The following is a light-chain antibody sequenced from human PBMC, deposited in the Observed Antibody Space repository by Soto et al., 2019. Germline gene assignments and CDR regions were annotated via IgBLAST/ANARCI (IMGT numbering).Light chain of an antibody. CDR2: DAS. CDR3: QQRSNWPPT. J-gene: IGKJ1*01. Sequence: EIVLTQSPATLSLSPGERATLSCSASQSVSSYLALYQQKPGQAPRLLIYDASNRATGIPARFSGSGSGTDFTLTISSLEPEDFAVYYCQQRSNWPPTFGQGPKVEIK. V-gene: IGKV3-11*01. CDR1: QSVSSY.